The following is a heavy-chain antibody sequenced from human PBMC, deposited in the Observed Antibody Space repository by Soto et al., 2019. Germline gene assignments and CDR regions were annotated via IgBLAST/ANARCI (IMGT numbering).Heavy chain of an antibody. CDR3: ARVWVDTAMDSDN. D-gene: IGHD5-18*01. V-gene: IGHV4-59*01. CDR1: GGSISSYY. J-gene: IGHJ4*02. CDR2: IYYSGST. Sequence: PSETLSLTCTVSGGSISSYYWSWIRQPPGKGLEWIGYIYYSGSTNYNPSLKSRVTISVDTSKNQFSLKLSSVTAADTAVYYCARVWVDTAMDSDNWGQGPRVTVSS.